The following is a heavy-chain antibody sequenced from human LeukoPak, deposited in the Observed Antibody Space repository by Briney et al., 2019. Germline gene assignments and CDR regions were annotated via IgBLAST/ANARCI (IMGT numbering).Heavy chain of an antibody. CDR1: GGSFSGCY. Sequence: SETLSLTCAVYGGSFSGCYWSWIRQPPGKGLEWIGEINHSGSTNYNPSLKSRVTISVDTSKNQFSLKLSSVTAADTAVYYCATGHNVVVPPAINYYYYYMDVWGKGTTVTVSS. J-gene: IGHJ6*03. D-gene: IGHD2-2*01. CDR3: ATGHNVVVPPAINYYYYYMDV. CDR2: INHSGST. V-gene: IGHV4-34*01.